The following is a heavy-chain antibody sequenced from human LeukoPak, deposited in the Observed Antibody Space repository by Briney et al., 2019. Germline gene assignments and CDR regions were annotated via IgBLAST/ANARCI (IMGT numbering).Heavy chain of an antibody. CDR2: IYYKGNA. CDR3: ARDGADFWSGYSPPAWFDP. D-gene: IGHD3-3*01. J-gene: IGHJ5*02. CDR1: GGSISGSY. Sequence: SETLSLTCTVSGGSISGSYWTWIRQPPGKGLEWIGQIYYKGNADYNPSLKSRVTLSVDTSKNQFSLKLTAMTAADTAVYYCARDGADFWSGYSPPAWFDPWGQGTLVTVSS. V-gene: IGHV4-59*12.